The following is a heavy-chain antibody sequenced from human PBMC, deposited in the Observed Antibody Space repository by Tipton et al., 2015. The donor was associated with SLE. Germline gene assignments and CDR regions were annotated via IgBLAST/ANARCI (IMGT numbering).Heavy chain of an antibody. D-gene: IGHD1-26*01. V-gene: IGHV4-59*08. CDR1: GGSISGYY. CDR2: IHFSGST. Sequence: GLVKPSETLSLTCTVSGGSISGYYWSWVRQPPGKGLEWIGHIHFSGSTEYNPSLKSRVTISVDMSKNQLSLRLSSATAADTAAYYCVRHGQTVQATFDHWGQGALVTVSS. J-gene: IGHJ4*02. CDR3: VRHGQTVQATFDH.